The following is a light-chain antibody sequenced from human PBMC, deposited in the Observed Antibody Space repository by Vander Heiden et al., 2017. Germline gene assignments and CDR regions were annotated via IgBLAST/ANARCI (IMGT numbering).Light chain of an antibody. J-gene: IGKJ1*01. CDR3: QQYNNWPPWT. CDR2: AAS. CDR1: QSVSTN. Sequence: EIVMTQSPATLSVSPGERATLSCRASQSVSTNLAWYQQKPGQGPRLLIFAASTRAPGVPDRISGSGSGTEFALTISSLQSEDFAVYFCQQYNNWPPWTFGQWTKVEIK. V-gene: IGKV3-15*01.